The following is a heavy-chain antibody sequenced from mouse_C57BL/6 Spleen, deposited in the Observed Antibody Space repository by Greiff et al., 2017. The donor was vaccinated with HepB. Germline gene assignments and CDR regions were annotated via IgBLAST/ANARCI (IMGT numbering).Heavy chain of an antibody. CDR1: GYTFTSYW. D-gene: IGHD1-1*01. CDR3: ARRAGSNPWYFDV. CDR2: IDPSDSYT. V-gene: IGHV1-69*01. J-gene: IGHJ1*03. Sequence: QVQLKQPGAELVMPGASVKLSCKASGYTFTSYWMHWVKQRPGQGLEWIGEIDPSDSYTNYNQKFKGKSTLTVDKSSSTAYMQLSSLTSEDSAVYYCARRAGSNPWYFDVWGTGTTVTVSS.